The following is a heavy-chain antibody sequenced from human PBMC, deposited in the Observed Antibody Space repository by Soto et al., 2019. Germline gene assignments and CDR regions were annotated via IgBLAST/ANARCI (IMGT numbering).Heavy chain of an antibody. Sequence: PGKGLEWVAVISYDGSNKYYADSVKGRFTISRDNSKNTLYLQMNSLRAEDTAVYYCARDTSVGDYYYGMDVWGQVTMVSVSS. CDR3: ARDTSVGDYYYGMDV. D-gene: IGHD4-17*01. CDR2: ISYDGSNK. V-gene: IGHV3-30-3*01. J-gene: IGHJ6*02.